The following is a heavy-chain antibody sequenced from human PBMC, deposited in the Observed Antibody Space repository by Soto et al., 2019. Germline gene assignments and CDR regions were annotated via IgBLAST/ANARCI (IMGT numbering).Heavy chain of an antibody. J-gene: IGHJ4*02. CDR3: ATCIAAEYYYDSSGYYPDDY. CDR1: GGSISSSSYY. Sequence: PSETLSLTCTVSGGSISSSSYYWGWIRQPPGKGLEWIGSIYYSGSTYYNPSLKSRVTISVDTSKNQFSLKLSSVTAADTGVYYCATCIAAEYYYDSSGYYPDDYWGQGTLVTVSS. V-gene: IGHV4-39*01. D-gene: IGHD3-22*01. CDR2: IYYSGST.